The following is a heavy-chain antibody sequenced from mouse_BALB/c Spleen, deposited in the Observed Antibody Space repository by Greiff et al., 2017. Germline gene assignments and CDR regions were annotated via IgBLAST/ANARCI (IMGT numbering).Heavy chain of an antibody. CDR2: IYPGDGDT. Sequence: VQLQQSGAELARPGASVKLSCKASGYTFTSYWMQWVKQRPGQGLEWIGAIYPGDGDTRYTQKFKGKATLTADKSSSTAYMQLSSLASEDSAVYYCARKTHPDYWGQGTTLTVSS. CDR1: GYTFTSYW. V-gene: IGHV1-87*01. J-gene: IGHJ2*01. CDR3: ARKTHPDY.